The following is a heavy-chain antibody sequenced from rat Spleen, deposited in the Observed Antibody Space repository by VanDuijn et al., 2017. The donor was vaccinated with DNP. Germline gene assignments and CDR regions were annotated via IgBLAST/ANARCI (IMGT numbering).Heavy chain of an antibody. CDR1: RITFSDHN. Sequence: EVQLVESGGGLVQPGRSLKLSCEVSRITFSDHNMAWVRQAPKTGLEWVATSSYDGSDTYYRDSVKGRFTMSSDNAKSTLYLQMDSLRSEDTATYYCAGRPPPTRGPFDYWGQGVTVTVSS. D-gene: IGHD1-4*01. CDR2: SSYDGSDT. V-gene: IGHV5-7*01. CDR3: AGRPPPTRGPFDY. J-gene: IGHJ2*01.